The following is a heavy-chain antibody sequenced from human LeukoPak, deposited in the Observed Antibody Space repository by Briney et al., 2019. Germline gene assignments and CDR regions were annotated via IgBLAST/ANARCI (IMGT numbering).Heavy chain of an antibody. CDR2: ISGSGGST. V-gene: IGHV3-23*01. D-gene: IGHD6-19*01. Sequence: GGSLRLSCAASGFTFSSYAMSWVRPAPGKGLEWVSAISGSGGSTYYADSVKGRFTISRDNSKNTLYLQMNSLRAEDTAVYYCAKTSGRIAVAGALDYWGQGTLVTVSS. CDR3: AKTSGRIAVAGALDY. J-gene: IGHJ4*02. CDR1: GFTFSSYA.